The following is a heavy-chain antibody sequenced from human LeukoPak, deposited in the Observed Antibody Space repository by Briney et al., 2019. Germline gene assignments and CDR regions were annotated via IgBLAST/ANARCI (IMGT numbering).Heavy chain of an antibody. J-gene: IGHJ6*03. Sequence: PSETLSLTCTVSGGSISSSSYYWGWIRQPPGKGLEWIGSIYYSGSTYYNPSLKSRVTISVDTSKNQFSLKLSSVTAADTAVYYCARHPPPNGMIYYYYYYMDVWGKGTTVTVSS. CDR1: GGSISSSSYY. V-gene: IGHV4-39*01. D-gene: IGHD3-22*01. CDR2: IYYSGST. CDR3: ARHPPPNGMIYYYYYYMDV.